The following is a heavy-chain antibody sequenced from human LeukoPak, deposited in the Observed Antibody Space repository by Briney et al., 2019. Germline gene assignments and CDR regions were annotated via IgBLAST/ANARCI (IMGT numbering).Heavy chain of an antibody. J-gene: IGHJ3*02. Sequence: PGGSLRLSCAAAGFTFSSYAMSLVRQAPGKGLEWVSAISGSGGSTYYADSVKGRFTISRDNSKNTLYLQMNSLRAEDTAVYYCAKASDYYDSSDAFDIWGQGTMVTVSS. D-gene: IGHD3-22*01. V-gene: IGHV3-23*01. CDR2: ISGSGGST. CDR1: GFTFSSYA. CDR3: AKASDYYDSSDAFDI.